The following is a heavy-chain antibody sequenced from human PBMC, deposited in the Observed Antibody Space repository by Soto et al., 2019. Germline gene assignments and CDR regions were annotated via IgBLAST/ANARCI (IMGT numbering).Heavy chain of an antibody. CDR1: GGSFIGYL. V-gene: IGHV4-34*01. CDR2: INSGGIT. J-gene: IGHJ5*02. D-gene: IGHD2-8*02. Sequence: QVQLQQWGGGLFKPAETLSLNCTVSGGSFIGYLYNWIRQAPGRGPEWIAEINSGGITKYNPSLKGRPKLAVDTSKKQFSPTLKSLTAPDTAVYYRAPNPRLLVPWGQGSLVIVSS. CDR3: APNPRLLVP.